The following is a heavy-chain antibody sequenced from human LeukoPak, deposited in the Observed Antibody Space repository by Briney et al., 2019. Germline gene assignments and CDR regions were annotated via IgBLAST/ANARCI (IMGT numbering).Heavy chain of an antibody. CDR3: ARDRGGDFWSSYYDY. D-gene: IGHD3-3*01. J-gene: IGHJ4*02. Sequence: SGTLSLTCTVSGDSVSSGSYYWSWIRKPPGRGLEWIGYIYYSWSTNYNPSLKSRVTISLDMSKNQFSLKLSSMTAADTAIYYCARDRGGDFWSSYYDYWGQGTLVTVSS. V-gene: IGHV4-61*01. CDR1: GDSVSSGSYY. CDR2: IYYSWST.